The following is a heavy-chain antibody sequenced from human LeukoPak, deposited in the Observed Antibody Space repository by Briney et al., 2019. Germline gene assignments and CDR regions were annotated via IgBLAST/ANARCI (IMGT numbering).Heavy chain of an antibody. CDR1: GFTFCDHA. Sequence: GRSLRLSCTASGFTFCDHAMSWVRQAPGKGVEWGGFIRSKAYGGTTEDAASVKGRFTISRDDSKSIAYLQMNSLKTEDTAVYYCTRACSSTSCPASGFDPWGQGTLVTVSS. J-gene: IGHJ5*02. D-gene: IGHD2-2*01. CDR2: IRSKAYGGTT. CDR3: TRACSSTSCPASGFDP. V-gene: IGHV3-49*04.